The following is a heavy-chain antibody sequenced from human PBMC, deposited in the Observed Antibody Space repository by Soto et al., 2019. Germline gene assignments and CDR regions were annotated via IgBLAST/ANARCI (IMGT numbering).Heavy chain of an antibody. CDR1: GFTFSSYA. CDR2: IYSGGNT. D-gene: IGHD3-22*01. CDR3: AGAYYDSNLGS. J-gene: IGHJ5*01. V-gene: IGHV3-66*01. Sequence: GGSLRLSCAASGFTFSSYAMSWVRQAPGKGLEWVSFIYSGGNTYYADSVKGRFTISRDTSKNSVYLQMNSLRGEDTAVYFCAGAYYDSNLGSWGQGTLVTVSS.